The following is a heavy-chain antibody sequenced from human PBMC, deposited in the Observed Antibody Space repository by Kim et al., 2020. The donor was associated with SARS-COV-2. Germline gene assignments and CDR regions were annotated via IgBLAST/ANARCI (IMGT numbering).Heavy chain of an antibody. CDR2: IRSKAYGGTT. D-gene: IGHD3-10*01. CDR1: GFTFGDYA. Sequence: GGSLRLSCTASGFTFGDYAMSWFRQAPGKGLEWVGFIRSKAYGGTTEYAASVKGRFTISRDDSKSIAYLQMNSLKTEDTAVYYCTGGHGSGSLSLDYWGQGTLVTVSS. J-gene: IGHJ4*02. V-gene: IGHV3-49*03. CDR3: TGGHGSGSLSLDY.